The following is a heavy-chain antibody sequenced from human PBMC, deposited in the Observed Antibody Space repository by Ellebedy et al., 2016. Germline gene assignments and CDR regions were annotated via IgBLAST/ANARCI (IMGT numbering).Heavy chain of an antibody. CDR2: INWNSAKI. CDR3: AKDLRASPPVTGIDV. D-gene: IGHD3-10*01. Sequence: SLKISCAASGFRFDDFAMHWVRQAPGKGLEWVSFINWNSAKIAYADSVRGRFIISRDNAKNSLFLEMNSLRPEDTALYYCAKDLRASPPVTGIDVWGQGTTVTVSS. J-gene: IGHJ6*02. V-gene: IGHV3-9*01. CDR1: GFRFDDFA.